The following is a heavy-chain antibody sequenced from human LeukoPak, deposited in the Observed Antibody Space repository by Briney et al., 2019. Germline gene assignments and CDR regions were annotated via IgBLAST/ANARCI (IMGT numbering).Heavy chain of an antibody. J-gene: IGHJ3*02. D-gene: IGHD1-20*01. CDR3: ARDRSITGTTRGLWSPANRHTDAFDI. V-gene: IGHV3-21*01. Sequence: GGSLRLSCAASGFTFSSYSMNWVRQAPGKGLEWVSSISSSSSYIYYTDSVKGRFTISRDNAKNSLYLQMNSLRAEDTAVYYCARDRSITGTTRGLWSPANRHTDAFDIWGRGTMVTVSS. CDR2: ISSSSSYI. CDR1: GFTFSSYS.